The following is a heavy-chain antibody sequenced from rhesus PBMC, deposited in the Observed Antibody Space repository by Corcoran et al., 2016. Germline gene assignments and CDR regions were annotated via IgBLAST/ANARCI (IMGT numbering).Heavy chain of an antibody. CDR1: GFTFSSYG. D-gene: IGHD3-9*01. J-gene: IGHJ4*01. Sequence: EVQLVEYGGGLAKPGGSLRLACAAYGFTFSSYGRTWVRQTPGKGLGWISAINRGGGSTYYADSVKGRFTISRDNSKNTLSLQMNSLRAEDTAVYYCAKGGWNDYWGQGVLVTVSS. V-gene: IGHV3S42*01. CDR2: INRGGGST. CDR3: AKGGWNDY.